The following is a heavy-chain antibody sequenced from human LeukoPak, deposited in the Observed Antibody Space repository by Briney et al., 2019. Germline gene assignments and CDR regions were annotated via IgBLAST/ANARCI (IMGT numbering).Heavy chain of an antibody. D-gene: IGHD2-2*01. V-gene: IGHV1-18*01. CDR1: GYTFTSYG. CDR2: ISAYNGNT. J-gene: IGHJ4*02. CDR3: ARAKDIVVVPAAMMPDDY. Sequence: GASVKVSCKASGYTFTSYGISWVRQAPGQGLEWMGWISAYNGNTNYAQKLQGRVTMTTDTSTSTAYMELRSLRSDDTAVYYCARAKDIVVVPAAMMPDDYWGQGTLVTVSS.